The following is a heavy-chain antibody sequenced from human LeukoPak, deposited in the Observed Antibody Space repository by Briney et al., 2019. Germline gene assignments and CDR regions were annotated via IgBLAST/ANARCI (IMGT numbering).Heavy chain of an antibody. CDR1: GFTFSNYA. Sequence: GGSPRLTCVASGFTFSNYAMSWVRQAPGKGLEWVSAITGSGGITYYADSVKGRFTISRDNSKNTLYLQMNSLRAEDTAVYYCAKWGDYDVLTGYYDPDYWGQGTLVTVSS. CDR2: ITGSGGIT. D-gene: IGHD3-9*01. CDR3: AKWGDYDVLTGYYDPDY. V-gene: IGHV3-23*01. J-gene: IGHJ4*02.